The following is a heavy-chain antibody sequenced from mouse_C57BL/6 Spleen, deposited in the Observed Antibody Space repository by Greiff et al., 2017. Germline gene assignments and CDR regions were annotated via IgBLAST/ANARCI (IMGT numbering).Heavy chain of an antibody. CDR3: ARNEGGDYYGSSYYAMDY. Sequence: VQLQQSGAELVKPGASVTLSCKASGYTFTEYTIHWVKQRSGQGLEWIGWFYPGSGSIKYNEKFKDKATLTADTSSSTVYMELSRLTSEDSAVYYCARNEGGDYYGSSYYAMDYWGQGTSVTVSS. CDR1: GYTFTEYT. V-gene: IGHV1-62-2*01. D-gene: IGHD1-1*01. J-gene: IGHJ4*01. CDR2: FYPGSGSI.